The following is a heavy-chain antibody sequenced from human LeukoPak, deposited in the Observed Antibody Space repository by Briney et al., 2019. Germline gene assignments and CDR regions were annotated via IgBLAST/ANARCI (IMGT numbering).Heavy chain of an antibody. CDR1: GGTFSSYA. V-gene: IGHV1-69*13. CDR2: IIPIFATT. J-gene: IGHJ6*03. CDR3: ARQLERRYHYYMDV. Sequence: ASVKVSCKASGGTFSSYAISWVRQAPGQGLEWMGGIIPIFATTNYAQKFQGRVTITADESTSTAYMELSSLRSEDTAVYYCARQLERRYHYYMDVWGKGTTVTVSS. D-gene: IGHD1-1*01.